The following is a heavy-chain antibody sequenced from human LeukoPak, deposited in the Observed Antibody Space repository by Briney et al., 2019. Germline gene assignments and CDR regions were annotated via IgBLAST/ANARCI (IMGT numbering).Heavy chain of an antibody. CDR2: ISGSGGST. D-gene: IGHD5-18*01. CDR1: GFTFSSYA. Sequence: GGSLRLSCAASGFTFSSYAMSWVRQAPGKGLEWVSAISGSGGSTYYADSVKGRFTISRDNSKNTLYLQMNSLRAEDTAVYYCAISHDSPYGFSQLWSRSNPPDDYWGQGTLVTVSS. CDR3: AISHDSPYGFSQLWSRSNPPDDY. V-gene: IGHV3-23*01. J-gene: IGHJ4*02.